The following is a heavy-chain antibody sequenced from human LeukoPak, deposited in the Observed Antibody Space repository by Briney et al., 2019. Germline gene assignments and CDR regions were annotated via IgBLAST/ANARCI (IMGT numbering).Heavy chain of an antibody. CDR1: GFTFSNYW. J-gene: IGHJ3*02. CDR2: INQDGSGK. CDR3: ARAGYCTNGVCYTRDAFDI. Sequence: SGGSLRLSCAASGFTFSNYWMSWVRQAPGKGLEWVANINQDGSGKYYVDSVKGRFTISRDNGKNSLYLQMNSLRAEDTAVYYCARAGYCTNGVCYTRDAFDIWGKGTMVTVSS. V-gene: IGHV3-7*05. D-gene: IGHD2-8*01.